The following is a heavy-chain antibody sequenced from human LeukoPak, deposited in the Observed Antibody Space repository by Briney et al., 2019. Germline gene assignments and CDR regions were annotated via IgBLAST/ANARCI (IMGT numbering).Heavy chain of an antibody. CDR1: GFTVSSSY. Sequence: RSGGPLRLSCAASGFTVSSSYMSWARQAPGKAREWLSVIYSGGSTYYADSVKGRFTISRDNSKNTLYLQMNSLRAEDTAVYYCARADVLEALLDYWGQGTLVTVSS. CDR3: ARADVLEALLDY. V-gene: IGHV3-66*02. J-gene: IGHJ4*02. CDR2: IYSGGST. D-gene: IGHD1-1*01.